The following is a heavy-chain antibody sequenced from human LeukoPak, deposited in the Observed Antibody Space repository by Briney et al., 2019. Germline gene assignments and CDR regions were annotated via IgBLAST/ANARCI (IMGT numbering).Heavy chain of an antibody. V-gene: IGHV3-23*01. CDR3: ARSFLWFPERI. D-gene: IGHD3-10*01. CDR2: ISASGST. Sequence: GGSLRLSCAASGFSFTNYAMSWVRQAPGKGLEWVSHISASGSTYYSDSVQRRFTVSRDNSRNTLFLQMNSLRAEDTAIYYCARSFLWFPERIWGQGTMVTVSS. CDR1: GFSFTNYA. J-gene: IGHJ3*02.